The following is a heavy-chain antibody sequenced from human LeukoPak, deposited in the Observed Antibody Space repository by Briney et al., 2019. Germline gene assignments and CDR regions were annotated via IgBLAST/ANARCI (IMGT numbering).Heavy chain of an antibody. CDR1: GGSISSYY. CDR3: ARGTYDSGSYYGHWFDP. V-gene: IGHV4-4*07. CDR2: IYSSGST. J-gene: IGHJ5*02. Sequence: SETLSLTCTVSGGSISSYYWSWIRQPAGKGLEWIGRIYSSGSTNYNPSLKSRVTMSVDTSKNQLSLKLRSMTAADTAVYYCARGTYDSGSYYGHWFDPWGQGTLVTVSS. D-gene: IGHD3-10*01.